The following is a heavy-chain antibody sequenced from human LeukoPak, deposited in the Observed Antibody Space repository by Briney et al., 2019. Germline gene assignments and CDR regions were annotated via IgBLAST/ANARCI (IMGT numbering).Heavy chain of an antibody. CDR2: INSDGINT. CDR3: ARFDCSGGSCYYYYMDV. CDR1: GFTFSTYI. Sequence: GGSLRLSCAASGFTFSTYIMNWVRQTPGKGLVWVSRINSDGINTSYADSVKGRFTISRDNAKNSLYLQMNSLRAEDTAVYYCARFDCSGGSCYYYYMDVWGKGTTVTVSS. D-gene: IGHD2-15*01. V-gene: IGHV3-74*01. J-gene: IGHJ6*03.